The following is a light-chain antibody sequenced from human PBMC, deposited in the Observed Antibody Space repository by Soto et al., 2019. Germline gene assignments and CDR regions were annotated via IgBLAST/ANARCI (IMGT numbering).Light chain of an antibody. J-gene: IGLJ2*01. CDR1: SSNIGSNT. CDR2: IDN. Sequence: QSVLTQPPSASGTPGQRVTISCSGGSSNIGSNTVNWYQQLPGTAPKLLIYIDNQRPSGVPDRFTGSKSGTSASLAIDGLQSDDEADYYCAAWDDSLNGPVFGGGTKVTVL. CDR3: AAWDDSLNGPV. V-gene: IGLV1-44*01.